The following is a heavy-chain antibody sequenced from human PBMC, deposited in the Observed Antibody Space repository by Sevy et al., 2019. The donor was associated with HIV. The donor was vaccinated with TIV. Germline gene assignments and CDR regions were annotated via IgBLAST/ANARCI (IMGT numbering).Heavy chain of an antibody. V-gene: IGHV1-69*13. Sequence: ASVKVSCKASGGTFNNYAISWVQQAPGQGLEWMGGIISIFGTTNYAQKFQGRVTITADESTKTAYMELSSLRSEDTAMYYCAKTGRVGLGNWLDPWGQGTLVTVSS. D-gene: IGHD3-16*01. J-gene: IGHJ5*02. CDR3: AKTGRVGLGNWLDP. CDR2: IISIFGTT. CDR1: GGTFNNYA.